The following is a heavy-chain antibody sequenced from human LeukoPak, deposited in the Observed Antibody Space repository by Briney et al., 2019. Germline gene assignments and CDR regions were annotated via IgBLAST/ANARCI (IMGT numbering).Heavy chain of an antibody. CDR1: DDSITMYY. D-gene: IGHD1-26*01. CDR2: IYYSGST. V-gene: IGHV4-59*01. Sequence: SETLSLTCSVSDDSITMYYWTWIRQPPGKGLEWIGYIYYSGSTYYNPSLRSRVTISVDTSKNQFSLKLSSVTAADTAVYYCARGGSYLSAFDIWGQGTMVTVSS. J-gene: IGHJ3*02. CDR3: ARGGSYLSAFDI.